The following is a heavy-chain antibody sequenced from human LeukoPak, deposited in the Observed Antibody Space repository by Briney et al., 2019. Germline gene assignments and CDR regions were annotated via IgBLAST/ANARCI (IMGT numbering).Heavy chain of an antibody. D-gene: IGHD2-8*01. CDR1: GGSISSYY. V-gene: IGHV4-59*01. Sequence: SETLSLTCTVSGGSISSYYWSWIRQPPGKGLEWIGYIYYSGSTKYNPSLESRVTISVDTSKKQFSLKLSSVTAADTAVYYCARGGMVYATTFDYWGQGTLVTVSS. CDR2: IYYSGST. J-gene: IGHJ4*02. CDR3: ARGGMVYATTFDY.